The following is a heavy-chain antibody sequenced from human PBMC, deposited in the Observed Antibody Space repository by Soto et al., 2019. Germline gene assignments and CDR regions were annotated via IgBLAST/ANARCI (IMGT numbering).Heavy chain of an antibody. CDR1: GYTFTSYG. D-gene: IGHD1-26*01. J-gene: IGHJ4*02. V-gene: IGHV1-18*01. Sequence: QVQLVQSGAEVKKPGASVKVSCKASGYTFTSYGISWVRQAPGQGLEWMGWISAYNGNTNYAQKLQGRVTMTTDTCKSTAYRAMRRQRSTDPDVYSCARDLAPGLVDHWGQGPLVTVYS. CDR3: ARDLAPGLVDH. CDR2: ISAYNGNT.